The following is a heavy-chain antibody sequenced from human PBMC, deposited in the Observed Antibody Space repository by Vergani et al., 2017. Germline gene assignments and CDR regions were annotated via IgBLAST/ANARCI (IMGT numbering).Heavy chain of an antibody. V-gene: IGHV4-61*10. Sequence: QVQLQESGPGLLRPSETLSLTCTVSGGSVSSGSYYWTWLRQPAGKGLEWIGHNYYSGSTNYNPSLKSRVTISRDTSKNQFSLNRSSVTTADTAVDYCARDYYESSGWFDPWGQGTLVTVSS. D-gene: IGHD3-22*01. CDR1: GGSVSSGSYY. CDR2: NYYSGST. CDR3: ARDYYESSGWFDP. J-gene: IGHJ5*02.